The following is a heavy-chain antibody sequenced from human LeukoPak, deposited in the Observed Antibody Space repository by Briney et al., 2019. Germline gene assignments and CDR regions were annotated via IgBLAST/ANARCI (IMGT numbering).Heavy chain of an antibody. CDR2: IYSGGAT. V-gene: IGHV3-53*01. D-gene: IGHD2-2*01. CDR1: GFTFSNYN. Sequence: PGGSLRLSCAASGFTFSNYNFYWVRQAPGKGLEWVSVIYSGGATHYADSVKGRFTISRDNSKNTLFLQMNSLRAEDTAVYYCALGRDCSSSSCASDPFDYWGQGTLVTVSS. CDR3: ALGRDCSSSSCASDPFDY. J-gene: IGHJ4*02.